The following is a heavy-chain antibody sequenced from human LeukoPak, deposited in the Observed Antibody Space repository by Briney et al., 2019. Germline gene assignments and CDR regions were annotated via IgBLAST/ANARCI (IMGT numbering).Heavy chain of an antibody. V-gene: IGHV4-39*01. J-gene: IGHJ5*02. CDR1: GDSISSRNYY. D-gene: IGHD3-9*01. CDR3: AGRGENYDILTGYLYWFDP. Sequence: SETLSLTCIVSGDSISSRNYYWALIRQPPGKGLEWIGSVYYTGNTYYKPSLKSRVTISVDTSKNQFSLKLSSVTAADTAVYYCAGRGENYDILTGYLYWFDPWGQGTLVTVSS. CDR2: VYYTGNT.